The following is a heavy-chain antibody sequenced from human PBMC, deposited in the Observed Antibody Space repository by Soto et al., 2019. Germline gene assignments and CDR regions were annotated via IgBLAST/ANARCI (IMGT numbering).Heavy chain of an antibody. CDR3: ARLDTFPQDYHYYYIDV. CDR1: GGSISSYY. J-gene: IGHJ6*03. Sequence: PSETLSLTCTVSGGSISSYYWSWIRQPPGKGLEWIGYIYYSGSTNYNPSLKSRVTISVDTSKNQFSLKLSSVTAADTAVYYCARLDTFPQDYHYYYIDVWGKGITVTVSS. CDR2: IYYSGST. D-gene: IGHD2-2*02. V-gene: IGHV4-59*08.